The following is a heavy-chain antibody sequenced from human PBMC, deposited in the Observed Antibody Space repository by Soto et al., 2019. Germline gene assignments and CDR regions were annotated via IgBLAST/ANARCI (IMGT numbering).Heavy chain of an antibody. CDR3: ARSGITMVRDPDAFDI. Sequence: GGSLRLSCAASGFTVSSNYMSWVRQAPGKGLEWVSVIYSGGSTYYADSVKGRFTISRDNSKNTLYLQMNSLRAEDTAVYYFARSGITMVRDPDAFDIWGQGTMVTVSS. V-gene: IGHV3-66*01. CDR2: IYSGGST. J-gene: IGHJ3*02. CDR1: GFTVSSNY. D-gene: IGHD3-10*01.